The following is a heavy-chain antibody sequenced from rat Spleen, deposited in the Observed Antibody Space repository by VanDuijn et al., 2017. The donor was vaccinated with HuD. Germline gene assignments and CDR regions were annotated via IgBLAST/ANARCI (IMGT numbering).Heavy chain of an antibody. Sequence: EVQLQESGPGLVKPSQSLSLTCSVTGHSITSSYRWNWIRKFPGNKLEWMGYINSAGSTNYNPSLKSRISLTRDTSKNQFFLQVNSVTTEDTATYYCARDTNYFDYWGHGVMVTVSS. J-gene: IGHJ2*01. D-gene: IGHD2-1*01. CDR3: ARDTNYFDY. CDR2: INSAGST. CDR1: GHSITSSYR. V-gene: IGHV3-3*01.